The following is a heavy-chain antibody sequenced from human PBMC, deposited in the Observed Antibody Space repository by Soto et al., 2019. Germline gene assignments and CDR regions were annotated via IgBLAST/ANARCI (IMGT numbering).Heavy chain of an antibody. D-gene: IGHD2-2*01. J-gene: IGHJ5*02. CDR3: ARGGLGYCSSTSCYGRPRNWFDP. Sequence: PSETLSLTCAVYGGPFSGYYWSWIRQPPGKGLEWIGEINHSGSTNYNPSLKSRVTISVDTSKNQFSLKLSSVTAADTAVYYCARGGLGYCSSTSCYGRPRNWFDPWGQGTLVTVSS. CDR1: GGPFSGYY. CDR2: INHSGST. V-gene: IGHV4-34*01.